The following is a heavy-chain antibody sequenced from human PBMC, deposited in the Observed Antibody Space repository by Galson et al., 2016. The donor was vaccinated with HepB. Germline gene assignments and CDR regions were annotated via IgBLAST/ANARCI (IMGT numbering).Heavy chain of an antibody. CDR1: GFSLQDNGVG. J-gene: IGHJ4*02. Sequence: PALVKPTQTLTLTCTFSGFSLQDNGVGVGWIRQPPGKGLEWLGISYWDGDDRYSPSMRTRLTITKDTSKNQVVLTVTNMDPVDTATFFCVPNDVSLSGEVSRFDSWGPGTLVTVSS. D-gene: IGHD3-10*01. V-gene: IGHV2-5*02. CDR3: VPNDVSLSGEVSRFDS. CDR2: SYWDGDD.